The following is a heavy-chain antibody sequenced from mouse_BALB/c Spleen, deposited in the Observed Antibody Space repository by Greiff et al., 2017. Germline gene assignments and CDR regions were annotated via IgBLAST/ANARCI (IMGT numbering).Heavy chain of an antibody. CDR3: ARRGSMITTGGVFAY. CDR1: GYSITSDYA. V-gene: IGHV3-2*02. D-gene: IGHD2-4*01. CDR2: ISYSGST. J-gene: IGHJ3*01. Sequence: VQLKESGPGLVKPSQSLSLTCTVTGYSITSDYAWNWIRQFPGNKLEWMGYISYSGSTSYNPSLKSRISITRDTSKNQFFLQLNSVTTEDTATYYCARRGSMITTGGVFAYWGQGTLVTVSA.